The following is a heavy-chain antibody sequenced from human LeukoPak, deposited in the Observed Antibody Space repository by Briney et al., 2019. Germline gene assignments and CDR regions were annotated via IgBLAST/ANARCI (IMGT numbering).Heavy chain of an antibody. D-gene: IGHD2-15*01. V-gene: IGHV4-39*01. CDR2: IYSSGST. J-gene: IGHJ6*03. CDR1: GGSISSSSYY. CDR3: ARRYCSGGSCYGLYYYYYYMDV. Sequence: PSETLSLTCTVSGGSISSSSYYWGWIRQPPGKGLEWIGSIYSSGSTYYNPSLKSRVTISVDTSKNQFSLKLSSVTAADTAVYYCARRYCSGGSCYGLYYYYYYMDVWGKGTTVTVSS.